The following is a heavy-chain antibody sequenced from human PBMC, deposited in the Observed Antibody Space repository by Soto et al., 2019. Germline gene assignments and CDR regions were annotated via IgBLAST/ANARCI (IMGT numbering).Heavy chain of an antibody. CDR2: INAANGDT. J-gene: IGHJ5*02. V-gene: IGHV1-3*01. CDR1: GYTFTSYG. Sequence: ASVKVSCQASGYTFTSYGIYWVRQAPGQRLEWMGWINAANGDTKYSPKFQGRVTITRDTSASTAYMELSSLRSEDTAVYYCVRRHVSATGIDWFDPWGQGTLVTVSS. D-gene: IGHD6-13*01. CDR3: VRRHVSATGIDWFDP.